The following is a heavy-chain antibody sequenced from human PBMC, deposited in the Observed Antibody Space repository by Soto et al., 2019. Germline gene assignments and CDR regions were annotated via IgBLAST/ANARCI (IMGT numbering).Heavy chain of an antibody. D-gene: IGHD3-10*01. CDR3: AKDQDGPGSHWLGYNYYGMDV. CDR2: ISSVWTTT. J-gene: IGHJ6*02. V-gene: IGHV3-11*01. Sequence: PGRSLRCSWEAAGCTTSDYYMSWIRQPPGKGLECVSYISSVWTTTYYADSVKGRFSISMDNAKNSLYLQMNSLRAEDTAVYFCAKDQDGPGSHWLGYNYYGMDVWGQGTTVTVSS. CDR1: GCTTSDYY.